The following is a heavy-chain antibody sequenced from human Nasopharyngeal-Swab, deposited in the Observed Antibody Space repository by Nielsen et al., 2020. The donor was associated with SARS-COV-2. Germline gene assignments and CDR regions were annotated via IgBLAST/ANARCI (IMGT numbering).Heavy chain of an antibody. CDR2: IYSGGST. D-gene: IGHD6-19*01. Sequence: WIRQPPGKGLEWVSVIYSGGSTYYADSVKGRFTISRDNSKNTLYLQMNSLRAEDTAVYYCARDESSSGWHAFDYWGQGTLVTVSS. V-gene: IGHV3-53*01. J-gene: IGHJ4*02. CDR3: ARDESSSGWHAFDY.